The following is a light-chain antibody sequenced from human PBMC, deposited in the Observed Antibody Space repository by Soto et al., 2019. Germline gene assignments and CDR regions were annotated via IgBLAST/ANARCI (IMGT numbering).Light chain of an antibody. Sequence: EIVLTQSPGTLSLSPGERATLSCRASQSVSSNYLAWYQQKRGQATRLLIYGASSRATGIPTRFSGSGSGTDCTLKISILEPADFAVYYCQQYDTSPRTFGQGTKVEI. V-gene: IGKV3-20*01. CDR3: QQYDTSPRT. J-gene: IGKJ1*01. CDR2: GAS. CDR1: QSVSSNY.